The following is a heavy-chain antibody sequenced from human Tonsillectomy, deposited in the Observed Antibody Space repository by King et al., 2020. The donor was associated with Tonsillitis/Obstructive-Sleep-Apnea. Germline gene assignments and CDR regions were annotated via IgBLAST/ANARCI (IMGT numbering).Heavy chain of an antibody. CDR1: GYSFTSYW. J-gene: IGHJ4*02. CDR3: ARDNGDGSGWKGEFDF. Sequence: VQLVESGAEVKKPGESLKISCTASGYSFTSYWIGWVRQMPGKGLEWMGIIYPGDSHTRYSPSFQGQVTISADKSISTAYLQWSSLKASDTAMYYCARDNGDGSGWKGEFDFWGQGTLVTVSS. V-gene: IGHV5-51*01. CDR2: IYPGDSHT. D-gene: IGHD6-19*01.